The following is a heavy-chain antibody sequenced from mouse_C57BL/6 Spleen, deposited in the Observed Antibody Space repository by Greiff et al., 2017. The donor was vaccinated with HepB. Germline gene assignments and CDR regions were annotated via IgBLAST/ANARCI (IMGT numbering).Heavy chain of an antibody. CDR1: GYAFSSSW. D-gene: IGHD1-1*01. J-gene: IGHJ2*01. CDR3: ARSRYDGSSQYYFDC. Sequence: VQLQQSGPELVKPGASVKISCKASGYAFSSSWMNWVKQRPGKGLEWIGRIYPGDGDTNYNGKFKGKATLTADKSSSTAYMQRSSLTSEDSAVYFCARSRYDGSSQYYFDCWGQGSALTVSS. CDR2: IYPGDGDT. V-gene: IGHV1-82*01.